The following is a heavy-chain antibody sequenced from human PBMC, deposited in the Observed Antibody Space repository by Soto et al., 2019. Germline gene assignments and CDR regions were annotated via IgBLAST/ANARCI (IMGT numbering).Heavy chain of an antibody. V-gene: IGHV3-11*01. J-gene: IGHJ4*02. CDR2: INGGSTTI. CDR3: ARDSRDTYFDY. CDR1: GFTFSGYY. D-gene: IGHD5-18*01. Sequence: GGSLRLSCAASGFTFSGYYMSWIRQAPGKGLEWVSYINGGSTTIYYADSVRGRFTISRDNAKNSLYLQMNSLRADDTAVYYCARDSRDTYFDYWGQGTLVTVSS.